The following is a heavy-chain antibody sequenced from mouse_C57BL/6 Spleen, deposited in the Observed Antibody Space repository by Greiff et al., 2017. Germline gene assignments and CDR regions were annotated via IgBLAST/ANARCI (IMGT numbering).Heavy chain of an antibody. Sequence: EVKLQESGPGLVKPSQSLSLTCSVTGYSITSGYYWNWIRQFPGNKLEWMGYISYDGSNNYNPSLKNRISITRDTSKNQFFLKLNSVTTEDTATYYCASLTGTNYWGQGTTLTVSS. D-gene: IGHD4-1*01. CDR1: GYSITSGYY. V-gene: IGHV3-6*01. CDR2: ISYDGSN. J-gene: IGHJ2*01. CDR3: ASLTGTNY.